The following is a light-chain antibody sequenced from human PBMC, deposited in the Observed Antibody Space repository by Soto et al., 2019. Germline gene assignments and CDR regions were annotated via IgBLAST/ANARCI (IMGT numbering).Light chain of an antibody. CDR2: DNN. J-gene: IGLJ3*02. Sequence: QSVLTQPPSVSAAPGQRVSISCSGSDSNIGNNYISWYRQVPGTAPKVVIYDNNKRPSWIPDRFSASKSGTSSTLAITGPRTGDEAFYYCGTWDSSLTSWVFGGGTKLTVL. V-gene: IGLV1-51*01. CDR1: DSNIGNNY. CDR3: GTWDSSLTSWV.